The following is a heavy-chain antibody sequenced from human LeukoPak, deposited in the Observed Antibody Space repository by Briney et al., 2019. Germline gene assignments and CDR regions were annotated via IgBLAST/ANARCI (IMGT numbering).Heavy chain of an antibody. Sequence: KSGGSLRLSCAASGFTFSSYSMNWVRQAPGKGLEWVSSISSSSSYIYYADSVKGRFTISRDNAKNSLYLQMNSLRAEDTAVYYCARAPRTYYDILTGYSQFDYWGQGTLVTVSS. J-gene: IGHJ4*02. CDR3: ARAPRTYYDILTGYSQFDY. CDR1: GFTFSSYS. V-gene: IGHV3-21*01. D-gene: IGHD3-9*01. CDR2: ISSSSSYI.